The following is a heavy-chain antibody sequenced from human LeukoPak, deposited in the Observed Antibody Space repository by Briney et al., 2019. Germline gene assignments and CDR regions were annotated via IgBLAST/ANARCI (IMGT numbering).Heavy chain of an antibody. J-gene: IGHJ4*02. D-gene: IGHD2-2*01. CDR1: GFIFSSYA. V-gene: IGHV3-23*01. CDR3: AKEDVVVPAVGLDY. CDR2: ITGNGGST. Sequence: PGGSPRLSCAASGFIFSSYAMSWVRQAPGKGLEWVSGITGNGGSTYSADSVKGRFTISRDNSKNTLYLQMNSLRAEDTAVYYCAKEDVVVPAVGLDYWGQGSLVTVSS.